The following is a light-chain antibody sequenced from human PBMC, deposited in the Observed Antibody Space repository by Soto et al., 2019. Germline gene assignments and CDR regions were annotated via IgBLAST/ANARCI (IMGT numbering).Light chain of an antibody. V-gene: IGKV3-20*01. J-gene: IGKJ5*01. Sequence: EIVLTQSPGTLSLSPGERATLACRASQSVSSSYLAWYQQTPGQAPRLLIYGASSRATGIPDRFSGSGSGTDFTLTISRLEPEDFAVYYCQQYGSSAEITFGQGTRLEIK. CDR3: QQYGSSAEIT. CDR1: QSVSSSY. CDR2: GAS.